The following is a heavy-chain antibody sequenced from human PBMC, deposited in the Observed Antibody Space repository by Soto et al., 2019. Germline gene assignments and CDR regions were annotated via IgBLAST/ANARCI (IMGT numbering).Heavy chain of an antibody. V-gene: IGHV4-39*01. CDR1: GGSISSTSSY. CDR2: IYYLGNT. CDR3: ARASRLFRVGH. D-gene: IGHD3-10*01. J-gene: IGHJ4*02. Sequence: PSETLSLTCTVSGGSISSTSSYWAWIRQPPGKGLEWVGSIYYLGNTYYNPSLGSRVTISVDTSKNQFSLKLSSVTAADTATYYCARASRLFRVGHWGQGFQVTVSS.